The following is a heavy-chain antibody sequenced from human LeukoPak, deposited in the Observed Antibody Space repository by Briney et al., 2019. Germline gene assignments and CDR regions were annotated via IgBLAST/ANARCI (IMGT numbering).Heavy chain of an antibody. CDR1: GFTFSSYG. D-gene: IGHD3-10*01. CDR3: ARASGPFDF. J-gene: IGHJ4*02. CDR2: IWSDGSNK. Sequence: GRSLRLSCAASGFTFSSYGIHWVRQAPGKGLEWVAVIWSDGSNKYSADSVKGRFTISRDNSKNTLYLQMNSLRAEDTAVYYCARASGPFDFWGQGTLVTVSS. V-gene: IGHV3-33*01.